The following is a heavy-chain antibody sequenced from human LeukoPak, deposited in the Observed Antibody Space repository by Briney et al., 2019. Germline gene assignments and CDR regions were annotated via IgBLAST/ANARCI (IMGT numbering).Heavy chain of an antibody. D-gene: IGHD5-18*01. J-gene: IGHJ6*03. Sequence: GESLKISCKGSGYSFTSYWIGWVRQMPGKGLEWMGLIYPGDSDTRYSPSFQGQVTISADKSISTAYLQWRSLKASDTAMYYCARIPGYSYGYLYYYMDVWGKGTTVTVSS. CDR1: GYSFTSYW. CDR2: IYPGDSDT. CDR3: ARIPGYSYGYLYYYMDV. V-gene: IGHV5-51*01.